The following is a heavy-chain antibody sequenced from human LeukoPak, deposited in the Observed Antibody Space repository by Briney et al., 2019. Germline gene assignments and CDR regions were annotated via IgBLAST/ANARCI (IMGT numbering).Heavy chain of an antibody. CDR2: INHSGNP. J-gene: IGHJ4*02. CDR1: GGSFSGYY. Sequence: PSETLSLTCTVSGGSFSGYYRRWIRQPPGKGLEWIGEINHSGNPNYNPSLKSRLTISVDTSRNQLSLKLSSVTAADTGVYYCARGLTHWGQGTLVTVSS. V-gene: IGHV4-34*01. CDR3: ARGLTH.